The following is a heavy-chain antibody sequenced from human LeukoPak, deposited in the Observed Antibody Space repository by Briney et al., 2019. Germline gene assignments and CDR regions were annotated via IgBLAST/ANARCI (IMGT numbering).Heavy chain of an antibody. D-gene: IGHD2-15*01. CDR2: IYPGDSDT. CDR3: ARQCCSGGSCYPYDLDY. Sequence: GESLKISCKGSGYSFTSYWIGWVRQMPGKGLEWMGIIYPGDSDTRYSPSFQGQVTISADKSISTAYLQWSSLKASDTAMYYCARQCCSGGSCYPYDLDYWGQGTLVTVSS. CDR1: GYSFTSYW. V-gene: IGHV5-51*01. J-gene: IGHJ4*02.